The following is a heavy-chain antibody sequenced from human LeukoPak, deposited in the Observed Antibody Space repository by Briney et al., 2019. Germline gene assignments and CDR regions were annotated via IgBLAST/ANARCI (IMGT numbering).Heavy chain of an antibody. V-gene: IGHV3-23*01. J-gene: IGHJ4*02. CDR3: AKCIVVVPAAKDY. Sequence: PGRSLRLSFAASGFTFSSYAMSWVRRAPGKGLEWVSAISGSGGSTYYADSVKGRFTISRDNSKNTLYLQMNSLRAEDTAVYYCAKCIVVVPAAKDYWGQGTLVTVSS. CDR1: GFTFSSYA. CDR2: ISGSGGST. D-gene: IGHD2-2*01.